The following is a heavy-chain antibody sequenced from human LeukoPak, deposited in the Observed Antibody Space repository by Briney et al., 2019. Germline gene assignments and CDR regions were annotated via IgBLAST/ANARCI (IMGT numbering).Heavy chain of an antibody. V-gene: IGHV1-46*01. Sequence: GASVKVSCKASGYTFTGYYMHWVRQAPGQGLEWMGWINPSGGSTSYAQKFQGRVTMTRDMSTSTVYMELSSLRSEDTAVYYCARTEMATKYYFDYWGQGTLVTVSS. CDR3: ARTEMATKYYFDY. CDR2: INPSGGST. D-gene: IGHD5-24*01. CDR1: GYTFTGYY. J-gene: IGHJ4*02.